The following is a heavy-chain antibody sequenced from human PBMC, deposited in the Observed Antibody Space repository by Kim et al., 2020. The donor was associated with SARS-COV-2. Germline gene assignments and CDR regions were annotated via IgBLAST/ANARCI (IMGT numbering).Heavy chain of an antibody. Sequence: ASVKVSCKASGYTFTSYAMHWVRQAPGQRLEWMGWINAGNGNTKYSQKFQGRVTITRDTSASTAYMELSSLRSEDTAVYYCARSSLYYDILTGWGGDGMDVWGQGTTVTVSS. J-gene: IGHJ6*02. V-gene: IGHV1-3*01. CDR3: ARSSLYYDILTGWGGDGMDV. CDR1: GYTFTSYA. CDR2: INAGNGNT. D-gene: IGHD3-9*01.